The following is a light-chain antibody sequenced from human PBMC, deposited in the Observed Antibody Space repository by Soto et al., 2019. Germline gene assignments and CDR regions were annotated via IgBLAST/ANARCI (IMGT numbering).Light chain of an antibody. V-gene: IGLV2-14*01. CDR2: EVS. J-gene: IGLJ1*01. CDR3: ISYTSSNTHV. Sequence: QSALTQPASVSGSPVQSITISCTGTSRDVGGYNYVSWYQQHPGKAPKLIMYEVSNRPSGVSNRFSGSKSDNTASLTISGLQAEDEADYYCISYTSSNTHVFVSGTKLTVL. CDR1: SRDVGGYNY.